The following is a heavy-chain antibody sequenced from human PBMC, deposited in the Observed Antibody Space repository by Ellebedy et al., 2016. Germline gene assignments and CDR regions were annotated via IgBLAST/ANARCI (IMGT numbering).Heavy chain of an antibody. J-gene: IGHJ2*01. CDR3: ARHLGRVYAIHSGFDL. CDR2: IYYSGST. V-gene: IGHV4-31*03. CDR1: GGSISSGGYY. Sequence: SETLSLXXTVSGGSISSGGYYWSWIRQHPGKGLEWIGYIYYSGSTYYNPSLKSRVTISVDTSKNQFSLKLNSVTAADTAVYYCARHLGRVYAIHSGFDLWGRGTLVTVSS. D-gene: IGHD2-8*01.